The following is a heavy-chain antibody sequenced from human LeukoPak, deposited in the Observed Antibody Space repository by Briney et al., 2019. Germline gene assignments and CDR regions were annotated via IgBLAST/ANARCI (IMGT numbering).Heavy chain of an antibody. CDR2: IYTSGST. D-gene: IGHD2-15*01. V-gene: IGHV4-61*02. Sequence: SQTLSLTCTVSGGSISSGSYYWSWIRQPAEKGLEWIGRIYTSGSTNYNPSLKSRVTISVDTSKNQFSLKLSSVTAADTAVYYCASESRYCSGGSCFVTWFDPWGQGTLVTVSS. CDR3: ASESRYCSGGSCFVTWFDP. CDR1: GGSISSGSYY. J-gene: IGHJ5*02.